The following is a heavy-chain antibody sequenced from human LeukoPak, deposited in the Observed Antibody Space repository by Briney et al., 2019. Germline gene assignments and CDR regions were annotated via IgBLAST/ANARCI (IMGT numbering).Heavy chain of an antibody. CDR3: ARGPPYYDFWSGYSPNYYYYYMDV. V-gene: IGHV4-38-2*01. Sequence: PSETLSLTCAVSGYSISSGYYWGWIRQPPGKGLEWIGLIYHSGSTYYNLSPKSRVTTSVDTSKYQFSLKLSSVTAADTAVYYCARGPPYYDFWSGYSPNYYYYYMDVWGKGTTVTVSS. CDR2: IYHSGST. D-gene: IGHD3-3*01. J-gene: IGHJ6*03. CDR1: GYSISSGYY.